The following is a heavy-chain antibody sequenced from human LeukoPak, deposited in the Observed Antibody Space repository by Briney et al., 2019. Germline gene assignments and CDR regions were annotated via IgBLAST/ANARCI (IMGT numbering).Heavy chain of an antibody. CDR2: ISSNGGST. CDR3: ARDYTPGSYYYYYMDV. Sequence: GGSLRLSCAASGFTFSSYAMHWVRQAPGKGLEFVSGISSNGGSTYYANSVKGRFTISRDNSKNTLYLQMGSLRAEDMAVYYCARDYTPGSYYYYYMDVWGEGTTVTISS. D-gene: IGHD2-2*02. CDR1: GFTFSSYA. J-gene: IGHJ6*03. V-gene: IGHV3-64*01.